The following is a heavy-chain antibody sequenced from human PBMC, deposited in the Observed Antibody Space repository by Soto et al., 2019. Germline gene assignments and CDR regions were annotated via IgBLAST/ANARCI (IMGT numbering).Heavy chain of an antibody. D-gene: IGHD2-21*02. Sequence: GESLKISCKGSGYSFTSYWIGWVRQIPGKVLEWMGIIYPGDSDTRYSPSFQGQVTISADKSISTAYLQWSSLKASDTAMYYCPRRLYAYCGGDCYSRGSYAFDIWGQGTMVTVSS. CDR1: GYSFTSYW. J-gene: IGHJ3*02. CDR3: PRRLYAYCGGDCYSRGSYAFDI. V-gene: IGHV5-51*01. CDR2: IYPGDSDT.